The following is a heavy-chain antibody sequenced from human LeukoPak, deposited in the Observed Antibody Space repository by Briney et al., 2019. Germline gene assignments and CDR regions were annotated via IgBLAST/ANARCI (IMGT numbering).Heavy chain of an antibody. CDR3: ATLGGHSLAAQNGY. Sequence: ASVKVSCKASGYTFTVYFMHWVRQAPGQGLEWMGLMNPDNGGTHYAQKFQGRVTMTRDPSISTAYMELSRLTSDDTAVYYCATLGGHSLAAQNGYWGQGTLVTVSS. V-gene: IGHV1-2*02. CDR1: GYTFTVYF. CDR2: MNPDNGGT. J-gene: IGHJ4*02. D-gene: IGHD3-16*01.